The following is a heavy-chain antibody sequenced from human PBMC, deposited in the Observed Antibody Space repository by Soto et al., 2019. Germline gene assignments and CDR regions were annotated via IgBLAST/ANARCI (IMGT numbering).Heavy chain of an antibody. CDR2: IIPIFGTA. Sequence: ASVKVSCKASGGTFSSYAISWVRQAPGQGLEWMGGIIPIFGTANYAQKFQGRVTITADESTSTAYMELSSLRSEDTAVYYCVSGVSDYYMDVWGKGTTVTVSS. D-gene: IGHD2-15*01. CDR3: VSGVSDYYMDV. CDR1: GGTFSSYA. J-gene: IGHJ6*03. V-gene: IGHV1-69*13.